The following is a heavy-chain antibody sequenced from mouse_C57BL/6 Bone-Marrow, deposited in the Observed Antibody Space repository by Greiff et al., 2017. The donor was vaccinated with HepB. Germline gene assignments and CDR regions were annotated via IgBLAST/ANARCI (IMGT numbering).Heavy chain of an antibody. D-gene: IGHD2-4*01. CDR3: APIYYDYEGFAY. CDR2: IDPANGNT. V-gene: IGHV14-3*01. Sequence: EVQLQQSVAELVRPGASVKLSCTASGFNIKNTYMHWVKQRPEQGLEWIGRIDPANGNTTYAPKFQGKATITADTSSNTAYLQLSRLTSEDTALYYCAPIYYDYEGFAYWGQGTLVTVSA. CDR1: GFNIKNTY. J-gene: IGHJ3*01.